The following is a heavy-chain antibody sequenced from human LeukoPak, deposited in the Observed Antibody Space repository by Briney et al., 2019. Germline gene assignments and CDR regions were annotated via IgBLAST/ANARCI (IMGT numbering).Heavy chain of an antibody. CDR2: IWYDGRNK. D-gene: IGHD2-21*02. Sequence: GGSLRLSCAASGFTFSSYGMHWVRQAPGKGLEWVAVIWYDGRNKYYADSVKGRFTISRDNSKNTLYLQMNSLRAEDTAVYYCAKDSEELAYCGGDCYFNWYFDLWGRGTLVTVSS. CDR3: AKDSEELAYCGGDCYFNWYFDL. CDR1: GFTFSSYG. J-gene: IGHJ2*01. V-gene: IGHV3-33*06.